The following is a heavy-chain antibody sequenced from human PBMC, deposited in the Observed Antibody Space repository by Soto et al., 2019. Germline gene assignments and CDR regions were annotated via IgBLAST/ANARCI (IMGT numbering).Heavy chain of an antibody. D-gene: IGHD3-3*01. CDR1: GFTFSSYA. CDR3: AGGGGTRTYYDFWSGPNNWFDH. V-gene: IGHV3-23*01. Sequence: GGSLRLSCAASGFTFSSYAMSWVRQAPGKGLEWVAAIRGGGGSRYYADSVNGRFTISRDNSTNTLSLKMNSLRAEDTAVYYCAGGGGTRTYYDFWSGPNNWFDHWGQGTLVTVSS. J-gene: IGHJ5*02. CDR2: IRGGGGSR.